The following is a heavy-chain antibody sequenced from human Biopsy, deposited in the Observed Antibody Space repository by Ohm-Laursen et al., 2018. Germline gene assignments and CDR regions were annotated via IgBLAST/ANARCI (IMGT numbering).Heavy chain of an antibody. Sequence: TLSLTCTVSGGSISNGGYYWNWVRQPPGKGLEWIGSIFYRGSTHYKPSLKSRVNISVDTSKNQFSLKLNSVTAADTAVYYCARDYDTSGYYYVSWGQGTLVTVSS. J-gene: IGHJ5*02. CDR1: GGSISNGGYY. CDR3: ARDYDTSGYYYVS. CDR2: IFYRGST. D-gene: IGHD3-22*01. V-gene: IGHV4-39*01.